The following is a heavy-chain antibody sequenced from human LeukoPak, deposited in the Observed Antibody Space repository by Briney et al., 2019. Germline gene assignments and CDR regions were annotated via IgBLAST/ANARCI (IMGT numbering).Heavy chain of an antibody. CDR1: GGSFSGYY. CDR3: ARDLFIAVAGTNDY. J-gene: IGHJ4*02. Sequence: SETLSLTCAVYGGSFSGYYWSWIRQPPGKGLEWIGEINHSGSTNYNPSLKSRVTISVDTSKNQFSLKLSSVTAADTAVYYCARDLFIAVAGTNDYWGQGTLVTVSS. CDR2: INHSGST. D-gene: IGHD6-19*01. V-gene: IGHV4-34*01.